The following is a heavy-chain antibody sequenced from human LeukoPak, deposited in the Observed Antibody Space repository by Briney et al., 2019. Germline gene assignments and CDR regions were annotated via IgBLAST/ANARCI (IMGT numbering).Heavy chain of an antibody. D-gene: IGHD3-16*01. CDR3: ARAVITFGGVSTKGIPTPPDY. V-gene: IGHV4-30-4*01. CDR2: IYYSGST. J-gene: IGHJ4*02. Sequence: PSETLSLTCTVSGGSISSGDYYWSWIRQPPGKGLEWIGYIYYSGSTYYNPSLKSRVTISVHTSKNQFSLKLSSVTAADTAVYYCARAVITFGGVSTKGIPTPPDYWGQGTLVTVSS. CDR1: GGSISSGDYY.